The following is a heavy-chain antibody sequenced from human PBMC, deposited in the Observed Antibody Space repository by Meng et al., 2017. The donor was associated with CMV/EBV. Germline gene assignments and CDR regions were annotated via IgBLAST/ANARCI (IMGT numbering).Heavy chain of an antibody. J-gene: IGHJ5*02. CDR2: INPNSGGT. CDR1: GGTFSSYA. V-gene: IGHV1-2*02. CDR3: ARGTYSSSWYKFDP. D-gene: IGHD6-13*01. Sequence: ASVKVSCKASGGTFSSYAISWVRQAPGQGLEWMGWINPNSGGTNFAQKFQGRVTMTRDTSISTAYMELSRLRSDDTAVYYCARGTYSSSWYKFDPWGQGTLVTVSS.